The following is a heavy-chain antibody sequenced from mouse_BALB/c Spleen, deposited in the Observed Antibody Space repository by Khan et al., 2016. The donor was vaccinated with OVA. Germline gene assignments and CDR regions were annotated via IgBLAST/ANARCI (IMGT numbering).Heavy chain of an antibody. D-gene: IGHD2-10*01. CDR2: IWGDGRT. Sequence: QVQLKESGPGLVAPSQRLSITCTVSGFSLTGYGVNWVRQPPGKGLEWLGMIWGDGRTDYNSALTSRMNISKDNSKSQVFLKMNSMQTDDTARYYWARAYYCNYREAMDYWGHGTSVTVSS. J-gene: IGHJ4*01. V-gene: IGHV2-6-7*01. CDR1: GFSLTGYG. CDR3: ARAYYCNYREAMDY.